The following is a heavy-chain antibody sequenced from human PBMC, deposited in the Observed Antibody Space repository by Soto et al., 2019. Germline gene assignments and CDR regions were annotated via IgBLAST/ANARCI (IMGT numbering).Heavy chain of an antibody. Sequence: SQTLSLTCVISGDSVSSNSAAWNWIRQSPSRGLEWLGRTYYRSKWYNDYAVSVKSRITVNPDTSKNQFSLQLNSVTPEDTAVYYCARAGRTNWNQIPDYYYYGMDVWGQGTTVTVSS. CDR2: TYYRSKWYN. V-gene: IGHV6-1*01. CDR1: GDSVSSNSAA. CDR3: ARAGRTNWNQIPDYYYYGMDV. J-gene: IGHJ6*02. D-gene: IGHD1-20*01.